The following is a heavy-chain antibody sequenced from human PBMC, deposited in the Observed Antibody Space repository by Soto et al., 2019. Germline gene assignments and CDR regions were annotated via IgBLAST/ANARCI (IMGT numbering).Heavy chain of an antibody. CDR2: ISGTSETI. D-gene: IGHD2-21*01. CDR3: ATVYCGSDNSHFTH. V-gene: IGHV3-48*02. Sequence: DVQLVESGGGLVKPGGSLRLSCAASGFNFHTYTMTWVRQAPGKGLEWVSYISGTSETIYYADSVKGRFTISRDNAKNSVYLQINSLRDEDTAVYYCATVYCGSDNSHFTHWGQGTPVTVSS. CDR1: GFNFHTYT. J-gene: IGHJ4*02.